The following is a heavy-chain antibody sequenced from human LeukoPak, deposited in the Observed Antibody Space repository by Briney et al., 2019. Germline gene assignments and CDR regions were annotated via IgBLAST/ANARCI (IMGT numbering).Heavy chain of an antibody. D-gene: IGHD3-10*01. Sequence: SETLSLTCTVSGGSISSYYWSWIRQPPGKGLEWIGYIYYSGSTNYNPSLKSRVTISVDTSKNQFSLKLSSVTAADTAVYYCARFGEIHYYYYYMDVWGKGTTVTISS. CDR3: ARFGEIHYYYYYMDV. J-gene: IGHJ6*03. CDR1: GGSISSYY. CDR2: IYYSGST. V-gene: IGHV4-59*01.